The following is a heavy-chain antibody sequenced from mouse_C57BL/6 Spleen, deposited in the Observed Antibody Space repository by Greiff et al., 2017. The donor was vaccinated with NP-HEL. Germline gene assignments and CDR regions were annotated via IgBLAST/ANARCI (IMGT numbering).Heavy chain of an antibody. CDR2: ISSGGSYT. V-gene: IGHV5-6*01. J-gene: IGHJ3*01. CDR3: AIDSSGLFAY. Sequence: EVKLQESGGDLVKPGGSLKLSCAASGFTFSSYGMSWVRQTPDKRLEWVATISSGGSYTYYPDSVKGRFTISRDNAKNTLYLQMSSLKSEDTAMYYCAIDSSGLFAYWGQGTLVTVSA. D-gene: IGHD3-2*02. CDR1: GFTFSSYG.